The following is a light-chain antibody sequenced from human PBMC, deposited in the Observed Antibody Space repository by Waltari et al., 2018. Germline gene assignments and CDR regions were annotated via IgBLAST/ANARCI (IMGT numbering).Light chain of an antibody. J-gene: IGKJ1*01. CDR3: QQYYSTPWT. Sequence: DIVMTQSPDSLAVSLCERATINCKSSQSVLYSSNNKNYLAWYQQKPGQPTKLLIYWASTRESGVSDRFSGSGSGTDFTLTISSLQAEDVAVYYCQQYYSTPWTFGQGTKVEIK. V-gene: IGKV4-1*01. CDR1: QSVLYSSNNKNY. CDR2: WAS.